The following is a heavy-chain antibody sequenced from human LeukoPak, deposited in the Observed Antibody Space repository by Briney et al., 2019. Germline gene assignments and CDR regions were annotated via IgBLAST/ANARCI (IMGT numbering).Heavy chain of an antibody. J-gene: IGHJ4*02. CDR3: ARRSGIAVAGAFDY. Sequence: GGSLRLSCAASEFSVGSNYMTWVRQAPGKGLEWVSAISGSGDSTYYADSVKGRFTISRDNSKNTLYLQMNSLRAEDTAVYYCARRSGIAVAGAFDYWGQGTLVTVSS. CDR1: EFSVGSNY. CDR2: ISGSGDST. V-gene: IGHV3-23*01. D-gene: IGHD6-19*01.